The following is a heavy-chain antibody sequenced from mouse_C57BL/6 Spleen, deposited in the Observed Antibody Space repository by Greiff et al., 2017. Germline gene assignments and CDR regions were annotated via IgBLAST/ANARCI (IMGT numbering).Heavy chain of an antibody. Sequence: QVQLQQSGPELVKPGASVKISCKASGYAFSSSWMNWVKQRPGKGLEWIGRIYPGDGDTNYNGKFKGKATLTADKSSSTAYMQLSSLTSEDSAVYFCARGGNGNLAYWGQGTLVTVSA. CDR3: ARGGNGNLAY. D-gene: IGHD2-1*01. V-gene: IGHV1-82*01. CDR1: GYAFSSSW. J-gene: IGHJ3*01. CDR2: IYPGDGDT.